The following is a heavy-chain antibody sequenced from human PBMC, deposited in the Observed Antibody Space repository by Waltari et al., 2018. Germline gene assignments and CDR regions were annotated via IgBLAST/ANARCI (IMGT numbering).Heavy chain of an antibody. CDR3: VKDGPGAGWGDYDY. V-gene: IGHV3-64D*08. CDR2: VSNNVDSA. CDR1: GFTFSSFP. D-gene: IGHD3-16*01. J-gene: IGHJ4*02. Sequence: EVQLVESGGGLVQPGGSLRLTCSAYGFTFSSFPVHWVRQAPGKGLEYVSAVSNNVDSAYYADSVKGRFTISRDNSKNTLYLQMTSLKAEDTAVYYCVKDGPGAGWGDYDYWGQGTLVTVSS.